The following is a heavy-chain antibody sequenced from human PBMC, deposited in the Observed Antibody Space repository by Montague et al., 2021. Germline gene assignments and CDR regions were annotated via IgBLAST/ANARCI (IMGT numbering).Heavy chain of an antibody. CDR3: ARGLFGTVNGQYSGGWYYFDK. CDR1: GGSLSGYY. D-gene: IGHD6-19*01. Sequence: TLSLTCVLSGGSLSGYYWAWIRQTPGKGLEWIGNINHSGSAKYNPSLKNRVSISVGTSNNQFFLDLTSVTAADTAMYFCARGLFGTVNGQYSGGWYYFDKWGQETMVTVSS. J-gene: IGHJ4*02. V-gene: IGHV4-34*01. CDR2: INHSGSA.